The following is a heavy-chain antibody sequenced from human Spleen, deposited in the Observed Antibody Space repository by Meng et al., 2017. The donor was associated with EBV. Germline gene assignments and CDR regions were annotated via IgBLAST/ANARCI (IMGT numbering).Heavy chain of an antibody. Sequence: QGQLVKSGVEVKKPGASVKVSCKASGYIFASYAMHWVRQAPGQRLEWMGWINAGNDNIKYSQNFQGRVTITSDTSASTAYMELSSLKSEDTAVYYCARLYYDVLTGYYFFDYWGQGTLVTVSS. CDR3: ARLYYDVLTGYYFFDY. J-gene: IGHJ4*02. V-gene: IGHV1-3*01. CDR1: GYIFASYA. CDR2: INAGNDNI. D-gene: IGHD3-9*01.